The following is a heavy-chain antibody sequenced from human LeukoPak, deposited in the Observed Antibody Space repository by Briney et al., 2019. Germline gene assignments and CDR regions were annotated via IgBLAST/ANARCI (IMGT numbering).Heavy chain of an antibody. D-gene: IGHD3-10*01. Sequence: HSGGSLRLSCAASGFTFSSYAMSWVRQAPGKGAEWVLAISGSGGRTYYADSVKGRFTISRDNSKNTLYVQMNSLRAEDTAVYYCAKSGSFYYHMDVWGQGTTVTVSS. CDR2: ISGSGGRT. CDR3: AKSGSFYYHMDV. V-gene: IGHV3-23*01. J-gene: IGHJ6*02. CDR1: GFTFSSYA.